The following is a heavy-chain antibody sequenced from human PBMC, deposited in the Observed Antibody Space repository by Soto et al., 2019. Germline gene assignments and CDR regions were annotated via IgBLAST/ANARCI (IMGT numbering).Heavy chain of an antibody. D-gene: IGHD3-10*01. J-gene: IGHJ4*02. Sequence: QLQLQESGPGLVKPSETLSLTCTVSGGSISSSSYYWGWIRQPPGKGLEWIGSIYYSGSTYYNPSLKSRVTLSVETSKNQFSLKLSSVTAADTAVYYCATLWFGEGNYWGQGTLVTVSS. CDR3: ATLWFGEGNY. CDR2: IYYSGST. CDR1: GGSISSSSYY. V-gene: IGHV4-39*01.